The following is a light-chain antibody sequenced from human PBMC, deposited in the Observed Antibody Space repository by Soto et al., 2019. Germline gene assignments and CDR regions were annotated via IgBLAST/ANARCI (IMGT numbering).Light chain of an antibody. J-gene: IGLJ1*01. CDR1: SSDVGAYNY. Sequence: QSALTQPASVSGSPGQSITISCTGTSSDVGAYNYDSWYQQHHPGEAPKLIIYDVSHRPSGVSNRFSGSKSGNTASLTISGLQTEDEADYYYSSYTSATTYVFGTGTKVTVL. V-gene: IGLV2-14*03. CDR3: SSYTSATTYV. CDR2: DVS.